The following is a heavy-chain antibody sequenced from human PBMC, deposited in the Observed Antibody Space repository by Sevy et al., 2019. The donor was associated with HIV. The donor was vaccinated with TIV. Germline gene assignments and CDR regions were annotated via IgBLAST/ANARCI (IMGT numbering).Heavy chain of an antibody. CDR1: GFTFSSYS. J-gene: IGHJ3*02. CDR2: ISSSSSTI. CDR3: ARNHYDGSGSYYDAFDI. Sequence: GGSLRLSCAASGFTFSSYSMNWVRQAPGKGLEWVSYISSSSSTIYYADSLKGRFTISRDNAKNSLYLQMNSLRDEDTAVYYCARNHYDGSGSYYDAFDIWGQGTMVTVSS. D-gene: IGHD3-10*01. V-gene: IGHV3-48*02.